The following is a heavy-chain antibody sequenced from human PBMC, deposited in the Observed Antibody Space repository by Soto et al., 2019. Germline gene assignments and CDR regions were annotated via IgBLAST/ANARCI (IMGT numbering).Heavy chain of an antibody. Sequence: GGSLRLSCAASGFTFSDYYMSWIRQAPGKGLEWVSYISSSGSTIYYADSVKGRFTISRDNAKNSLYRQMNSLRAEDTTVYYCARAAAGIGVDNRFDPWGQGTLVTVSS. CDR2: ISSSGSTI. J-gene: IGHJ5*02. CDR1: GFTFSDYY. CDR3: ARAAAGIGVDNRFDP. D-gene: IGHD6-13*01. V-gene: IGHV3-11*01.